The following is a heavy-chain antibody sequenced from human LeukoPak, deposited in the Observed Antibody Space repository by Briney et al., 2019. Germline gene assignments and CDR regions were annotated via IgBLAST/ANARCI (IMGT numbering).Heavy chain of an antibody. Sequence: ASVKVSCKASGYTFTGYYMHWVRQAPGQGLEWMGWINPNSGGTNYAQKFQGRVTMTRDTSISTAYMGLSRLRSDDTAVYYCARDFGYSYGYGAFDIWGQGTMVTVSS. J-gene: IGHJ3*02. CDR2: INPNSGGT. V-gene: IGHV1-2*02. CDR3: ARDFGYSYGYGAFDI. CDR1: GYTFTGYY. D-gene: IGHD5-18*01.